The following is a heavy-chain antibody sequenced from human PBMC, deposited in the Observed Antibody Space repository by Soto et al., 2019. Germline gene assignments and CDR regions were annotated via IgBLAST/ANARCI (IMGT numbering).Heavy chain of an antibody. CDR2: IYTSGST. CDR1: GGSISSYY. V-gene: IGHV4-4*07. CDR3: AGDKLYGSGSYSHFDY. D-gene: IGHD3-10*01. Sequence: SETLSLTCTVSGGSISSYYWSWIRQPAGKGLEWIGRIYTSGSTNYNPSLKSRVTMSVDTSKNQFSLKLSSVTAADTAVYYCAGDKLYGSGSYSHFDYWGQGTLVTVSS. J-gene: IGHJ4*02.